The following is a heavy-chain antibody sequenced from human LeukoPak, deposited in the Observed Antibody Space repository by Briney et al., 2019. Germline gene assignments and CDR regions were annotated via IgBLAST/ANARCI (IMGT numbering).Heavy chain of an antibody. Sequence: ASVKVSCKASGYTFASYDINWVRQATGQGREWMGWMNPNSGNTGYAQKFQGRVTITMNTSISTAYMELSSLTSEDTAVYYCARGPYTHYDSSGDYYNWFDHWGQGTLVTVSS. CDR1: GYTFASYD. J-gene: IGHJ5*02. CDR3: ARGPYTHYDSSGDYYNWFDH. V-gene: IGHV1-8*03. D-gene: IGHD3-22*01. CDR2: MNPNSGNT.